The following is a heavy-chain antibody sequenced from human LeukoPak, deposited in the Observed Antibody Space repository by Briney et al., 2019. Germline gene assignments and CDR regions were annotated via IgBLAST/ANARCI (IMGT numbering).Heavy chain of an antibody. CDR3: ARGPFYDFWSGYYTYYFDY. V-gene: IGHV1-8*03. D-gene: IGHD3-3*01. Sequence: FQGRVTITRNTSISTAYMELSSLRSEDTAVYYCARGPFYDFWSGYYTYYFDYWGQGTLVTVSS. J-gene: IGHJ4*02.